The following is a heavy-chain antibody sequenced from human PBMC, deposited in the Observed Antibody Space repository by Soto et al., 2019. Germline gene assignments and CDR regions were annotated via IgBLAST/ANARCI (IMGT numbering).Heavy chain of an antibody. J-gene: IGHJ4*02. Sequence: ASVKVSCKASGYTFTSYGISWVRQAPGQGLEWMGWISAYNGNTNYAQKLQGRVTMTTATSTNTAYMELSSLRSDDTAVYYCATVIVSTIPLDYWGQGTLVTVSS. V-gene: IGHV1-18*01. CDR1: GYTFTSYG. CDR2: ISAYNGNT. D-gene: IGHD5-12*01. CDR3: ATVIVSTIPLDY.